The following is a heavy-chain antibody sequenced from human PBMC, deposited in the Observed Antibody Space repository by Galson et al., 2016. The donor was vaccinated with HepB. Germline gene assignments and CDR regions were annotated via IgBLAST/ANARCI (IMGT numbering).Heavy chain of an antibody. CDR2: IYPGDSDT. V-gene: IGHV5-51*01. CDR1: GYSFTRYW. J-gene: IGHJ4*02. CDR3: ATGRASLNTCGLPRGGYYFDH. Sequence: QSGAEVKKPGESLKISCEGSGYSFTRYWIGWVRQMPGKGLEWMGIIYPGDSDTRYSPSFEGHITISADKSLSAAYLQWSSLKASDTAMYFCATGRASLNTCGLPRGGYYFDHWGQGTLLTVSS. D-gene: IGHD3-10*01.